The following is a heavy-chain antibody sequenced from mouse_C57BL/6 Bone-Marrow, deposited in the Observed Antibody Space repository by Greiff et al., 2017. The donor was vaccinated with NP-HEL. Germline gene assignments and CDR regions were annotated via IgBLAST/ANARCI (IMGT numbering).Heavy chain of an antibody. J-gene: IGHJ2*01. V-gene: IGHV1-54*01. CDR2: INPGSGGT. CDR1: GYAFTNYL. CDR3: ARGPLLGFDY. D-gene: IGHD4-1*01. Sequence: VQVVESGAELVRPGTSVKVSCKASGYAFTNYLIEWVKQRPGQGLEWIGVINPGSGGTNYNEKFKGKATLTADKSSSTAYMQLSSLTSEDSAVYFCARGPLLGFDYWGQGTTLTVSS.